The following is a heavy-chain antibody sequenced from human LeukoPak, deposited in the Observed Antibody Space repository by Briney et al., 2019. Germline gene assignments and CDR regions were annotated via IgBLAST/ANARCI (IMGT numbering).Heavy chain of an antibody. Sequence: ASVKVSCKASGYTFTSYGISWVRQAPGQGLEWMGWISAYNGNTNYAQKLQGRVTITTDTSTSTAYMELRSLRSDDTAVYYCARDPAYYDILTGYYEGNYFDYWGQGTLVTVSS. CDR2: ISAYNGNT. D-gene: IGHD3-9*01. CDR1: GYTFTSYG. V-gene: IGHV1-18*01. J-gene: IGHJ4*02. CDR3: ARDPAYYDILTGYYEGNYFDY.